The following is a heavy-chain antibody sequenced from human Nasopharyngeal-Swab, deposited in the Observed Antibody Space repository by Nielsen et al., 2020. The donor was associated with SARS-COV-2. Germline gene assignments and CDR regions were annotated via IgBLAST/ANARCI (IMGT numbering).Heavy chain of an antibody. Sequence: GGSLRLSCAASGFTFSSYAMSWVRQAPGKGLEWVSALSGSGDNTYYADAVKGRFTISRDNPKNTLYLQMNSLRAEDPAVYCCAKVGNDYGDYWFDPWGQGTLVTVSS. D-gene: IGHD4-17*01. V-gene: IGHV3-23*01. CDR2: LSGSGDNT. J-gene: IGHJ5*02. CDR1: GFTFSSYA. CDR3: AKVGNDYGDYWFDP.